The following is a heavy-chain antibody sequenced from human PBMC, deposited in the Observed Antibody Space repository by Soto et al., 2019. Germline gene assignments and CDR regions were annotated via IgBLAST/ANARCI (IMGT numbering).Heavy chain of an antibody. J-gene: IGHJ4*02. CDR3: ASWRGCCCFDY. Sequence: GESLKISCKGPRYSFTTNWIAWVRQMPGKSLEWMGSVHFGDSDTRYGPSFGGQVTISADRSTSTAYLQWTSLKASDSAMYYCASWRGCCCFDYWGQGTQVTVSS. D-gene: IGHD2-15*01. CDR1: RYSFTTNW. V-gene: IGHV5-51*01. CDR2: VHFGDSDT.